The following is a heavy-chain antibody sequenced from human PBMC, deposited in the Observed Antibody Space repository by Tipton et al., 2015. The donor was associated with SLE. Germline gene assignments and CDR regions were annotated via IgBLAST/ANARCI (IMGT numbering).Heavy chain of an antibody. D-gene: IGHD1-26*01. CDR2: IYYSGST. V-gene: IGHV4-39*07. CDR3: ARTLGAIAHTVYDAFDI. CDR1: GGSISSSSYY. Sequence: TLSLTCTVSGGSISSSSYYWGWIRQPPGKGLEWIGSIYYSGSTYYNPPLKSRVTMSVDMSKNQFSLRLTSVTAADTAVYYCARTLGAIAHTVYDAFDIWGQGKMATVSS. J-gene: IGHJ3*02.